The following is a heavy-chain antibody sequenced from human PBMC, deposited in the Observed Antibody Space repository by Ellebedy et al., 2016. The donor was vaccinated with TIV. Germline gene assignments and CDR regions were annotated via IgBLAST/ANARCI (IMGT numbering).Heavy chain of an antibody. CDR3: GRAREPGYFAYYYYGMDV. J-gene: IGHJ6*02. V-gene: IGHV3-11*01. D-gene: IGHD3-9*01. CDR1: GFTFSDFY. Sequence: PGGSLRLSCAGSGFTFSDFYMSWVRQAPGKGPEWVSYISASGANIYYADSVKGRFTVARDNVKTSLFLDMHDLRVDDTAVYYCGRAREPGYFAYYYYGMDVWGQGTTVTVSS. CDR2: ISASGANI.